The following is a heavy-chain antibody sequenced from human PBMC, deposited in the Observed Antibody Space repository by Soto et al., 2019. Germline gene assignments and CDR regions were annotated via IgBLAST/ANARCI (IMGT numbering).Heavy chain of an antibody. V-gene: IGHV4-30-4*01. D-gene: IGHD2-2*02. J-gene: IGHJ6*02. CDR2: IYYSGST. CDR3: ARGAYCSSTSCYITADYYYGMDV. Sequence: SETLSLTCTVSGGSISSGDYYWSWIRQPLGKGLEWIGYIYYSGSTYYNPSLKSRVTISVDTSKNQFSLKLSSVTAADTAVYYCARGAYCSSTSCYITADYYYGMDVWGQGTTVTVSS. CDR1: GGSISSGDYY.